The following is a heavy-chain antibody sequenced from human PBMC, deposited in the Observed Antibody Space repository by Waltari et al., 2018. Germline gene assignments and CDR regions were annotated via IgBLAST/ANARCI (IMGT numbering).Heavy chain of an antibody. CDR1: GYSISSGYY. D-gene: IGHD3-3*01. J-gene: IGHJ5*02. V-gene: IGHV4-38-2*01. Sequence: QVQLQESGPGLVKPSETLSLTCAVSGYSISSGYYWGWIQQPPGKGLEWIGSIYHSGSTYYNPSLKSRVTISVDTSKNQFSLKLSSVTAADTAVYYCARHPYYDFWSGFHPWGQGTLVTVSS. CDR2: IYHSGST. CDR3: ARHPYYDFWSGFHP.